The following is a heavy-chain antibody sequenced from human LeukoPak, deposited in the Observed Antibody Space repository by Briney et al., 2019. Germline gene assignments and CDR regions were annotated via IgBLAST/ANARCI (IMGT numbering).Heavy chain of an antibody. CDR2: IYTSGST. D-gene: IGHD3-3*01. CDR1: GGSISSYY. CDR3: ASQPYYDFWSGYSYYYYGMDV. V-gene: IGHV4-4*07. J-gene: IGHJ6*02. Sequence: SETLSLTCTVSGGSISSYYWSWIRQPAGKGLEWIGRIYTSGSTNYNPSLKSRVTMSVDTSKNQLSLKLSSVTAADTAVYYCASQPYYDFWSGYSYYYYGMDVWGQGTTVTVSS.